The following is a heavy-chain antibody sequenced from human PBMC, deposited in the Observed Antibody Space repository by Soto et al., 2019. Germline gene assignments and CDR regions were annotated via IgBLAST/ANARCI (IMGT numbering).Heavy chain of an antibody. V-gene: IGHV1-2*02. CDR2: INPNTGGT. D-gene: IGHD4-17*01. CDR1: GFNFTAYY. CDR3: ARDNDYGDYSPGPYYYGMDV. Sequence: ASVKVSCKASGFNFTAYYMHWVRQAPGQGLEWMGWINPNTGGTNYAQKFQARVTMTRDTSISTAYMELSRLTSDDTAVYFCARDNDYGDYSPGPYYYGMDVWGQGTTVTVSS. J-gene: IGHJ6*02.